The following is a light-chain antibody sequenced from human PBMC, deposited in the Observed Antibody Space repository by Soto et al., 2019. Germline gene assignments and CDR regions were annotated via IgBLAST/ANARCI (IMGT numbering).Light chain of an antibody. CDR1: SGSVSTNNY. J-gene: IGLJ3*02. V-gene: IGLV8-61*01. CDR2: RTN. CDR3: VLYMGRGIWV. Sequence: QAVLTQEPSFSVSPGGTVTLTCALSSGSVSTNNYPSWCQQTPGQPPRTLIFRTNTRSSGVPDRFSGSILGSKAALTITGAQADDASDYYCVLYMGRGIWVFGGGTKLTVL.